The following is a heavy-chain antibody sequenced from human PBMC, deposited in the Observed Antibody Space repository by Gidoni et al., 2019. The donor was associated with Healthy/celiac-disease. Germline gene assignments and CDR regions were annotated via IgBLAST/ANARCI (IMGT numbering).Heavy chain of an antibody. Sequence: QVQLVPSGAEVKKPGPSVKVSCQASGYTFTGYYMHWVRQAPGQGLEWMGWINPNSGGTNYAQKFQGWVTMTRDTSISTAYMELSRLRSDDTAVYYCARGHYDSPGFDPWGQGTLVTVSS. CDR1: GYTFTGYY. V-gene: IGHV1-2*04. J-gene: IGHJ5*02. D-gene: IGHD3-3*01. CDR2: INPNSGGT. CDR3: ARGHYDSPGFDP.